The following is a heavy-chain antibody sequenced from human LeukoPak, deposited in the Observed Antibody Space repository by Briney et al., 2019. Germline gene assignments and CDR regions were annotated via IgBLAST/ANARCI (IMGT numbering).Heavy chain of an antibody. CDR3: ARLARDSSGYDRFDY. J-gene: IGHJ4*02. CDR1: GGSISSNY. CDR2: IYNSGST. Sequence: SETLSLTCTVSGGSISSNYWSWIRQPPGKGLEWIGYIYNSGSTNYNPSLKSRVTISVDTSKNQFSLKLSSVTAADTAVYYCARLARDSSGYDRFDYWGQGTLVTVSS. D-gene: IGHD3-22*01. V-gene: IGHV4-59*01.